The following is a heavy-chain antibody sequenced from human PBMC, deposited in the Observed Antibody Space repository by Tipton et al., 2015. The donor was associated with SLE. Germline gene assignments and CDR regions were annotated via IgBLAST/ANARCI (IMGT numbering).Heavy chain of an antibody. V-gene: IGHV4-39*01. CDR2: IYYSGST. D-gene: IGHD6-6*01. CDR3: ARHEAIAARPEYFQH. Sequence: TLSLTCTASGGSISSSSYYWGWIRQPPGKGLEWIGSIYYSGSTYYNPSLKSRVTISVDTSKNQFSLKLSSVTAADTAVYYCARHEAIAARPEYFQHWGQGTLVTVSS. CDR1: GGSISSSSYY. J-gene: IGHJ1*01.